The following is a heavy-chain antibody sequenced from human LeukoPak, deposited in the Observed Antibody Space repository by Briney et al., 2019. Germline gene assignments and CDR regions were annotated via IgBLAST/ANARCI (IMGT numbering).Heavy chain of an antibody. V-gene: IGHV3-7*03. CDR3: AREPEYDFWSGYYKNGYFDY. CDR2: IKQDGSEK. J-gene: IGHJ4*02. D-gene: IGHD3-3*01. Sequence: GGSLRLSCAASGFTYSSYWMSWVSQAPGKGLEWVANIKQDGSEKYYVDSVEGRFTISRDNAKNSLYLQMNSLRAEDTAVYYCAREPEYDFWSGYYKNGYFDYWGQGTLVTVSS. CDR1: GFTYSSYW.